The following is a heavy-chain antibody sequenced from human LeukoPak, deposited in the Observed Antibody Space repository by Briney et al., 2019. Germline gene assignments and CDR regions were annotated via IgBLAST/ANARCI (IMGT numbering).Heavy chain of an antibody. V-gene: IGHV1-69*05. CDR1: GGTFSSYA. D-gene: IGHD6-13*01. CDR3: ARETAAAGNDAFDI. CDR2: IIPIFGTA. Sequence: ASVKVSCRASGGTFSSYAISWVRQAPGQGLEWMGRIIPIFGTANYAQKFQGRVTITTDESTSTAYMELSSLRSEDTAVYYCARETAAAGNDAFDIWGQGTMVTVPS. J-gene: IGHJ3*02.